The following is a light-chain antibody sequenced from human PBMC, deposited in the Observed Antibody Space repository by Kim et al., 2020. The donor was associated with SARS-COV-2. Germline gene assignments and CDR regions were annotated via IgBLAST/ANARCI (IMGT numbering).Light chain of an antibody. CDR3: QAWDGNTGV. J-gene: IGLJ3*02. Sequence: SYELTQPPSVSVSPGKTASITCAGDKLGNKFASWYQQRPGQSPVLVIYKDNKRPSGIPERFSGSNSGNTATLTISGTQAMDEADYYCQAWDGNTGVFGGGTQLTVL. CDR2: KDN. CDR1: KLGNKF. V-gene: IGLV3-1*01.